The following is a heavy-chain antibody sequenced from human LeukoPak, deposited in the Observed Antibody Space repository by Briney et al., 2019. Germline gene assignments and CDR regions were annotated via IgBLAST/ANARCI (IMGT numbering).Heavy chain of an antibody. V-gene: IGHV3-23*01. Sequence: GGSLRLSCAASGFTFSSYAMSWVRQAPGKGLEWVAAIRGRGDKTYHAHSVKGRFTISRDNSKNTLFLQMNSLRAEDTAVYYCARDWVTDTAAIDYWGQGTLVSVSS. CDR1: GFTFSSYA. D-gene: IGHD2-2*01. CDR2: IRGRGDKT. CDR3: ARDWVTDTAAIDY. J-gene: IGHJ4*02.